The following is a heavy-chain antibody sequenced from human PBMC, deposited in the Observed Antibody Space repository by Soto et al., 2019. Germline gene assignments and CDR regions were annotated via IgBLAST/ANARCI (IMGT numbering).Heavy chain of an antibody. CDR3: AREKRANGYFDY. J-gene: IGHJ4*02. V-gene: IGHV3-7*01. CDR2: IKQDGNEK. Sequence: EVQLVESGGGLVQTGGSLRLSCAASGFTFSAYWMSWVRQAPGKGLEWVANIKQDGNEKYYVDSVNGRFIISRDDAKNSLFLQLNSLRVEDRAVYYCAREKRANGYFDYWGQGTLVTVSS. D-gene: IGHD6-25*01. CDR1: GFTFSAYW.